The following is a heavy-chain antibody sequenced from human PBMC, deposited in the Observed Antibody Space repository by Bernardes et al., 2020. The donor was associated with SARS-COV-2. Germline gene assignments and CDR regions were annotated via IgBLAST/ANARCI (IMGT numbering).Heavy chain of an antibody. J-gene: IGHJ4*02. CDR3: AKVSGSYRLDY. CDR1: GFTFSSYA. V-gene: IGHV3-30-3*01. D-gene: IGHD3-10*01. CDR2: ISYDGSNK. Sequence: GGSLRLSCAASGFTFSSYAMHWVRQAPGKGLEWVAVISYDGSNKYYADSVKGRFTISRDNSKNTLYLQMNSLRAEDTAVYYCAKVSGSYRLDYWGQGTLVTVSS.